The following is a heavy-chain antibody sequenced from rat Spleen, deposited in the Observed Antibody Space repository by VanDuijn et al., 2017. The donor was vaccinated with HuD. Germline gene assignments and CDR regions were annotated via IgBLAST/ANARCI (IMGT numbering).Heavy chain of an antibody. Sequence: EVQLVESGGGLVQPGRSLKLSCAASGFTFSSFPMAWVRQAPKKGLEWVASISYDGGTTYYRDSVKGRFTISRDNAENTVYLQMNSLRSEDTATYYCARHNSGYGVMDAWGQGASVTVSS. J-gene: IGHJ4*01. CDR1: GFTFSSFP. D-gene: IGHD4-3*01. V-gene: IGHV5-7*01. CDR2: ISYDGGTT. CDR3: ARHNSGYGVMDA.